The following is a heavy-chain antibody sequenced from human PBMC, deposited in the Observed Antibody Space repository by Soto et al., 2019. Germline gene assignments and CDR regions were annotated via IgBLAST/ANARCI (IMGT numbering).Heavy chain of an antibody. CDR3: ARELGITGTNEKHY. D-gene: IGHD1-7*01. Sequence: ASVKVSCKASGYTFTSYGISWVRQAPGQGLEWMGWISAYNGNTNYAQKLQGRVTMTTDTSTSTAYMELRSLRSDDTAVYYCARELGITGTNEKHYWGQGTLVTVSS. CDR2: ISAYNGNT. V-gene: IGHV1-18*01. J-gene: IGHJ4*02. CDR1: GYTFTSYG.